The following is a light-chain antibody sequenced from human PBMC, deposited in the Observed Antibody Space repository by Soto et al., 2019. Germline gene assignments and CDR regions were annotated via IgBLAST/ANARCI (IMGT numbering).Light chain of an antibody. CDR1: SSDIGDSNY. Sequence: QSVLTQPPSASGSPGRSVTISCTGTSSDIGDSNYVSWYQQHPGNAPKLIMYEINKRPSGVPGRFSSSKSGNTASLTVSGLQAEDEADYYCSSYAGNDNCVFGTGTKVTVL. J-gene: IGLJ1*01. CDR3: SSYAGNDNCV. V-gene: IGLV2-8*01. CDR2: EIN.